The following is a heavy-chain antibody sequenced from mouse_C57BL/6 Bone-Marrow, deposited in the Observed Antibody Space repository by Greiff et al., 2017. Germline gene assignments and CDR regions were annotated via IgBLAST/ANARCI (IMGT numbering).Heavy chain of an antibody. V-gene: IGHV1-50*01. CDR1: GYTFTSYW. Sequence: QVQLQQPGAELVKPGASVKLSCKASGYTFTSYWMQWVKQRPGQGLEWIGEIDPAYSYTNYNQKFKGKATLTVDTSSSTAYVQLSSLTSEDSAVYYCGNPGAWFAYWGRGTLVTVSA. D-gene: IGHD4-1*01. CDR2: IDPAYSYT. CDR3: GNPGAWFAY. J-gene: IGHJ3*01.